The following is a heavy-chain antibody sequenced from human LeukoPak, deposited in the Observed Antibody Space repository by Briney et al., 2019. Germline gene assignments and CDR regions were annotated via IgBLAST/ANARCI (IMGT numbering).Heavy chain of an antibody. CDR1: GLI. CDR2: ISRDGNSK. CDR3: AKEGHSSGYCGVFDI. J-gene: IGHJ3*02. V-gene: IGHV3-30-3*01. D-gene: IGHD3-22*01. Sequence: GGSLRLSCAASGLIIHWVRQAPGKGLEWVAAISRDGNSKYYADSVKGRFTISRDNSKNTVYLQLNSLGAEDTAVCYCAKEGHSSGYCGVFDIWGQGTTVTVSS.